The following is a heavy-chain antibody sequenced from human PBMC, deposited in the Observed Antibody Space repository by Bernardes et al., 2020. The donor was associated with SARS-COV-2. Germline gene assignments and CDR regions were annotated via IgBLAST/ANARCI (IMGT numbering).Heavy chain of an antibody. J-gene: IGHJ4*02. V-gene: IGHV3-74*01. CDR2: INSDGSST. CDR3: ARESARALDY. D-gene: IGHD6-13*01. CDR1: GFILSTSW. Sequence: GGSLRLSCAASGFILSTSWMHWVRQAPGKGLVWVSRINSDGSSTSYADSVKGRFTFSRDSAKNTLYLQMNGLRDEDTAVYYCARESARALDYWGQGTLVTVSS.